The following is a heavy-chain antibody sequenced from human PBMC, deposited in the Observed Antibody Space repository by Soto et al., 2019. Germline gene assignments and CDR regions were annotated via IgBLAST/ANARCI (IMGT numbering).Heavy chain of an antibody. CDR1: GFTFSNFV. CDR2: ITGTGGDT. V-gene: IGHV3-23*01. Sequence: GGSLRLSCATSGFTFSNFVMRWVRQTPGKGLEWVSTITGTGGDTYYTDSVKGRFTISRDNSKNTLYLQMSSLRAEDTALYYCTKASSDRHHMDVWGQGTTVTVSS. CDR3: TKASSDRHHMDV. J-gene: IGHJ6*02.